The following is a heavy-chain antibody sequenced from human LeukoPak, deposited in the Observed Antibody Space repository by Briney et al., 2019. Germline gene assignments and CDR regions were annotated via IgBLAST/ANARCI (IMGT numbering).Heavy chain of an antibody. CDR1: GFTFSSYA. Sequence: PGGSLRLSCAASGFTFSSYAMSWVRQAPGKGLERVSAISGSGGSTYYADSVKGRFTISRDNSKNTLYLQMNSLRAEDTAVYYCAKDPLYDSSGYDDDAFDIWGQGTMVTVSS. D-gene: IGHD3-22*01. V-gene: IGHV3-23*01. CDR2: ISGSGGST. J-gene: IGHJ3*02. CDR3: AKDPLYDSSGYDDDAFDI.